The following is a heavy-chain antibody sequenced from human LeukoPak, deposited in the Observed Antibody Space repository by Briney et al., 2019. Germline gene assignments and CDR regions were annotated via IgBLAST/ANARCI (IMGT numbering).Heavy chain of an antibody. D-gene: IGHD2-15*01. Sequence: SVKVSCKASGGTFSSYAISWVRQPPGQGLEWMGRIIPILGIANYAQKFQGRVTTTADKSTSTAYMELSSLRSEDTAVYYCAREARRRIVVVVAADNWFDPWGQGTLVTVSS. V-gene: IGHV1-69*04. CDR1: GGTFSSYA. J-gene: IGHJ5*02. CDR2: IIPILGIA. CDR3: AREARRRIVVVVAADNWFDP.